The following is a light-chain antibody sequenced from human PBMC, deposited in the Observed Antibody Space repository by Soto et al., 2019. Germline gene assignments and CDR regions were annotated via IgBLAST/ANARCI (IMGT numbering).Light chain of an antibody. CDR2: GAS. J-gene: IGKJ5*01. V-gene: IGKV3-15*01. CDR1: QSVSTN. Sequence: EVVLTQSPASLCVSPVERATLSCRASQSVSTNLAWYQQRPGQAPRLLIYGASARATGIQDRFSGSGAGTEFTLTISSLQSEDFAVYYCNQYNNWRTLGHGTRREI. CDR3: NQYNNWRT.